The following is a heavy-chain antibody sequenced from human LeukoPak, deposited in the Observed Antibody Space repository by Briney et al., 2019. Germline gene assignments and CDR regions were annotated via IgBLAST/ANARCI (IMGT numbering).Heavy chain of an antibody. CDR1: GYSISSTNYY. V-gene: IGHV4-39*01. J-gene: IGHJ6*03. CDR2: IYYSGNT. D-gene: IGHD6-6*01. Sequence: SETLSLTCTVSGYSISSTNYYWGWIRQPPGKGLEWIGSIYYSGNTYYNPSLKSRVTISVDTSKNQLSLKLSSVTAADTAVYYCARGFSFSSFYYYYYMDVWGKGTTVTVSS. CDR3: ARGFSFSSFYYYYYMDV.